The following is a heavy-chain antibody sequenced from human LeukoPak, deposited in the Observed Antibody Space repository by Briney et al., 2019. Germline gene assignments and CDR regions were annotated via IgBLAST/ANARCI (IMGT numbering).Heavy chain of an antibody. J-gene: IGHJ4*02. CDR2: ISYDGSNK. D-gene: IGHD6-19*01. CDR3: ARDPLAVATHFDY. Sequence: GGSPRLSCAASGFTFSSYAMHWVRQAPGKGLEWVAVISYDGSNKYYADSVKGRFTISRDNSKNTLYLQMNSLRAEDTAVYYCARDPLAVATHFDYWGQGTLVTVSS. CDR1: GFTFSSYA. V-gene: IGHV3-30-3*01.